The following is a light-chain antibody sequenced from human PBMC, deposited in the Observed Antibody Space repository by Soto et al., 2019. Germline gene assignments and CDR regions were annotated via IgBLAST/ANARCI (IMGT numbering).Light chain of an antibody. CDR3: QQYDNSPIT. Sequence: EIVLTQSPGTLSLSPGERATLSCRASQSIKNNYLAWYQQKPGQAPRLLIYGASSRATGIPDRFSGTGSETDFTLTISRLEPEDFAVYYCQQYDNSPITFGQGTRLEIK. J-gene: IGKJ5*01. V-gene: IGKV3-20*01. CDR2: GAS. CDR1: QSIKNNY.